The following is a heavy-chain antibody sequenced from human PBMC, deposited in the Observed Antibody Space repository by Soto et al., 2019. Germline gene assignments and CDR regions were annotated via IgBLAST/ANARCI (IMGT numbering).Heavy chain of an antibody. D-gene: IGHD1-20*01. CDR2: VNPSSGNT. Sequence: QVQLVQSGAEVKRPGASVKVSCEASGYTFTTYDINWVRQASGQGLEWMGCVNPSSGNTVYARKSDGIVTMTSDTSISTAYMELNSLESDDPAIYYCASASMYIWYDHWGPGTLVTVSS. V-gene: IGHV1-8*01. CDR3: ASASMYIWYDH. CDR1: GYTFTTYD. J-gene: IGHJ5*02.